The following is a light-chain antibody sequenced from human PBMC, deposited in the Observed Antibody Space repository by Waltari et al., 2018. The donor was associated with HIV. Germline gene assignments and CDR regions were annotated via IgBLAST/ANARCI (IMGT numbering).Light chain of an antibody. V-gene: IGLV2-8*01. CDR3: SSHAGSNVV. CDR1: SSDVGGYNY. CDR2: YVI. J-gene: IGLJ2*01. Sequence: QSALTQPPSASGSPGQSVTLSCTGTSSDVGGYNYVSWHQQHPGKAPKLTIYYVIKRPSGVPDRFSGSKSGNPSSLTVSGLQPEDEGDYYCSSHAGSNVVFGGGTRLPVL.